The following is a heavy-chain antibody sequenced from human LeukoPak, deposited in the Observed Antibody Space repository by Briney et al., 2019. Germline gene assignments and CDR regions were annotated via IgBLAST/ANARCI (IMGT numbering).Heavy chain of an antibody. Sequence: GESLKISCKGSGYIFTNYWIAWVRQMPGKGLEWMAIISPGDSDSRYSPSFQGQVTVPADKSISTAYLQWSILKASDTAMYYCARRFCSGGTCYYFDSWGQGTLVTVSS. J-gene: IGHJ4*02. V-gene: IGHV5-51*01. CDR3: ARRFCSGGTCYYFDS. D-gene: IGHD2-15*01. CDR1: GYIFTNYW. CDR2: ISPGDSDS.